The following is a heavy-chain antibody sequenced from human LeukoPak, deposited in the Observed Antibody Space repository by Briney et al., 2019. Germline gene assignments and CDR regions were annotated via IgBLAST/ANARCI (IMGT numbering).Heavy chain of an antibody. Sequence: ASVKVSCKASGYTFTSYGISWVRQAPGQGLERMGWISAYNGNTNYAQKLQGRVTMTTDTSTSTAYMELRSLKSDDTAVYYCARVRTTHYYDSSGYSDYFDYWGQGTLVTVSS. J-gene: IGHJ4*02. CDR3: ARVRTTHYYDSSGYSDYFDY. V-gene: IGHV1-18*01. D-gene: IGHD3-22*01. CDR1: GYTFTSYG. CDR2: ISAYNGNT.